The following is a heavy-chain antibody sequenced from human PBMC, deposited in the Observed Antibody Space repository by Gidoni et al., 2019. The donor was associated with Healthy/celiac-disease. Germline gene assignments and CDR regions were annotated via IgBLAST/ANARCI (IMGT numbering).Heavy chain of an antibody. Sequence: QVQLVESGGGVVQPGGSLRLSCAASGFTFSRYGMHWVRQAPGKGLEWVAFIRYDGSNKYYADSVKGRFTISRDNSKNTLYLQMNSLRAEDTAVYYCAKTVAGPRNAEYFQHWGQGTLVTVSS. J-gene: IGHJ1*01. D-gene: IGHD6-19*01. CDR3: AKTVAGPRNAEYFQH. V-gene: IGHV3-30*02. CDR1: GFTFSRYG. CDR2: IRYDGSNK.